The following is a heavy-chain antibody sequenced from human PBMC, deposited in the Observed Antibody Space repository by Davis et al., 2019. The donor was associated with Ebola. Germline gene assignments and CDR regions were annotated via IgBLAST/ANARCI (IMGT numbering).Heavy chain of an antibody. J-gene: IGHJ4*02. CDR1: GFIFSSYA. CDR3: AKDLGGPLDS. Sequence: PGGSLRLSCAASGFIFSSYAMSWVRQAPGKGLEWVARMNKDGGKTDYADSVRGRLTISRDAAKNTLFLQMNSLRAEDSAIYYCAKDLGGPLDSWGQGTLVIVSS. D-gene: IGHD3-16*01. CDR2: MNKDGGKT. V-gene: IGHV3-23*01.